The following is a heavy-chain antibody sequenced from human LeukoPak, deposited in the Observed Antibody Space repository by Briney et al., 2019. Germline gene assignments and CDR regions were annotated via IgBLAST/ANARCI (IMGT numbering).Heavy chain of an antibody. Sequence: SETRSLTCTVSGGSISSYYWSWIRQPPGKGLDWIGYIYYSGSTNYNPSLKSRVTISVDTSKNQFSLKLSSVTAADTAVYYCARVHYDFWSGYFAWFDPWGQGTLVTVSS. D-gene: IGHD3-3*01. V-gene: IGHV4-59*01. CDR1: GGSISSYY. CDR3: ARVHYDFWSGYFAWFDP. CDR2: IYYSGST. J-gene: IGHJ5*02.